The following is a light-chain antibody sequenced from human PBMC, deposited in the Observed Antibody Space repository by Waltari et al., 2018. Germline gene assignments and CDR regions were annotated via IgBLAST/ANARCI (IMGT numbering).Light chain of an antibody. V-gene: IGKV3-20*01. Sequence: EIVLTQSPGTASLYPGERVILSCRASQSVGSSSLAWYQQKPGQAPRLVIYRASRRATGIPDRFSGSGSGTDFSLTISRLEPEDFAVYYCQQHGTLPATFGQGTKVEIK. CDR1: QSVGSSS. CDR2: RAS. J-gene: IGKJ1*01. CDR3: QQHGTLPAT.